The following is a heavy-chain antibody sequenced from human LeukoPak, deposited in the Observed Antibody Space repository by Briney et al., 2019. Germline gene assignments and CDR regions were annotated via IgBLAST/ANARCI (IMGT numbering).Heavy chain of an antibody. CDR3: GEMEWFDSTRYSHAEYVQY. CDR2: IIPLLGTP. J-gene: IGHJ1*01. D-gene: IGHD3-22*01. CDR1: GCTFNSLA. V-gene: IGHV1-69*04. Sequence: SVKVSCKSAGCTFNSLAYSWLRQAPGQGLEWVGRIIPLLGTPDYAQKFQGRVTLTWNKYTSTAYIELRSLRSEDTAMYYCGEMEWFDSTRYSHAEYVQYSGEGTLVIVSS.